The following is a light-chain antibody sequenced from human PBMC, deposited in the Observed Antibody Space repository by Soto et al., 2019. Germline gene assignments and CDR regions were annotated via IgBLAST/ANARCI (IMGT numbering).Light chain of an antibody. CDR2: GTS. CDR3: QQYGSSAPIT. CDR1: QSVSSNY. Sequence: EIVLTQSPGTLSLSPGERATLSCRASQSVSSNYVAWYPQKPGQAPSLLIYGTSSRATGIPDRFSGSGSGTDFTLTISRLEPEDFGMYYCQQYGSSAPITFGQGTRVEIE. J-gene: IGKJ5*01. V-gene: IGKV3-20*01.